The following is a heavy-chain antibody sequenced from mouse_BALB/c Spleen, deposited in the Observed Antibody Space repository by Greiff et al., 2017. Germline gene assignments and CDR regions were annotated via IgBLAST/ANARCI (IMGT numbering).Heavy chain of an antibody. Sequence: VQLQQSGPQLVRPGASVKISCKASGYSFTSYWMHWVKQRPGQGLEWIGMIDPSDSETRLNQKFKDKATLTVDKSSSTAYMQLSSPTSEDSAVYYCARRFITNDWYFDVWGAGTTVTVSS. D-gene: IGHD1-1*01. CDR1: GYSFTSYW. J-gene: IGHJ1*01. CDR2: IDPSDSET. V-gene: IGHV1S126*01. CDR3: ARRFITNDWYFDV.